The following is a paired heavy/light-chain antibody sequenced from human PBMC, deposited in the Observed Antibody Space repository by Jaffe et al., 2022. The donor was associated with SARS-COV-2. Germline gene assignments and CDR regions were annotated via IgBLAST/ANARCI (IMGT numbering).Light chain of an antibody. J-gene: IGKJ1*01. CDR2: DAS. V-gene: IGKV3-15*01. CDR1: QSVRSN. Sequence: EIVMTQSPATLSVSPGERATLSCRASQSVRSNLAWYQQKPGQAPRLLIYDASTRATGIPARFSGSGSGTEFTLTISSLQSEDFAVYYCQQYNDWPRTFGQGTKVEIK. CDR3: QQYNDWPRT.
Heavy chain of an antibody. CDR3: ARDIVVVTAFHDY. CDR2: IKQGGSEK. J-gene: IGHJ4*02. Sequence: EVQLVESGGGLVQPGGSLRLSCKASGFTFSSYWMSWVRQVPGKGLEWVANIKQGGSEKYYVDSVKGRFTISRDNAKNSLYLQMDSLRAEDTAVYYCARDIVVVTAFHDYWGQGTLVTVSS. V-gene: IGHV3-7*01. D-gene: IGHD2-21*02. CDR1: GFTFSSYW.